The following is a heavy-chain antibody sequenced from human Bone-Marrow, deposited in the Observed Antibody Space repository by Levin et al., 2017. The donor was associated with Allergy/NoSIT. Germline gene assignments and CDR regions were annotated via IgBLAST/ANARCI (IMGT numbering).Heavy chain of an antibody. Sequence: SQTLSLTCTVSGGSITIGGYYWTWIRQHPGKGLEYIGYINYSGSTYYNPSLESRVTISFDTSKNQFSLNLKSVTAADTAVYYCARDSPDISVPDDAFDIWGQGTLVTVSS. J-gene: IGHJ3*02. V-gene: IGHV4-31*03. D-gene: IGHD5-12*01. CDR1: GGSITIGGYY. CDR2: INYSGST. CDR3: ARDSPDISVPDDAFDI.